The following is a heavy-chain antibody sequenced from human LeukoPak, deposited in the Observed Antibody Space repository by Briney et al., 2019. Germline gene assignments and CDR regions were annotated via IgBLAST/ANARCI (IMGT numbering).Heavy chain of an antibody. Sequence: GRSLRLSCAASGFTFDDYAMHWVRQAPGKGLEWVSGISWNSGSIGYADSVKGRFTISRDNAKNSLYLQMNSLRAEDTAVYYCAREGKQWPSQAYFDYWGQGTLVTVSS. D-gene: IGHD6-19*01. CDR1: GFTFDDYA. J-gene: IGHJ4*02. CDR3: AREGKQWPSQAYFDY. CDR2: ISWNSGSI. V-gene: IGHV3-9*01.